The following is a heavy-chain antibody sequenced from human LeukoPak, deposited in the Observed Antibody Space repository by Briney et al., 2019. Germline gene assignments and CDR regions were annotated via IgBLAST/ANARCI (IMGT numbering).Heavy chain of an antibody. CDR2: INSDGSST. CDR1: GFTFSSYW. J-gene: IGHJ4*02. Sequence: PGGSLRLSCAASGFTFSSYWMQWVRQAPGKALVWVSRINSDGSSTRYAASVKGRFTISRDKAKNTLYLQMNSRRAEDTAVYYCARWYSSGWCSDYWGQGTLVTVSS. CDR3: ARWYSSGWCSDY. V-gene: IGHV3-74*01. D-gene: IGHD6-19*01.